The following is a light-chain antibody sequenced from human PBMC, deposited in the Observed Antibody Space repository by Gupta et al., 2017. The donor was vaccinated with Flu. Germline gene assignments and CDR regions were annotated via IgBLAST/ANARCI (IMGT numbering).Light chain of an antibody. CDR2: TAS. CDR3: QHRDSSPIA. Sequence: DIQLTQSPSFLSASVGDRVTITCRASQGINSYLAWYQQKPGKAPNLLIYTASTVQSGVPSRFSGSGSGTEFTLTISSLQPEDFATYYCQHRDSSPIAFGGGTKVDI. CDR1: QGINSY. J-gene: IGKJ4*01. V-gene: IGKV1-9*01.